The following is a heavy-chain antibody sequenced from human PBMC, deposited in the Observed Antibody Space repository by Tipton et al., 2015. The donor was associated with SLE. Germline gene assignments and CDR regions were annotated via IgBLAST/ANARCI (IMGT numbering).Heavy chain of an antibody. CDR2: IYYSGST. Sequence: TLSLTCVVSGGSISRSRYFWGWIRQSPGKGLEWIATIYYSGSTYYNPSFKSRVTISVDTTKNQFALKLSSVTAADTAVYYCARDWRDSGWYGGLDSWAQGTLVTVSS. CDR1: GGSISRSRYF. V-gene: IGHV4-39*02. D-gene: IGHD6-19*01. J-gene: IGHJ4*02. CDR3: ARDWRDSGWYGGLDS.